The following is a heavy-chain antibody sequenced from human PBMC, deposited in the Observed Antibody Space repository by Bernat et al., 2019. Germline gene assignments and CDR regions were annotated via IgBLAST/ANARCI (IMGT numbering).Heavy chain of an antibody. CDR2: VYSSGST. V-gene: IGHV4-39*07. J-gene: IGHJ4*02. CDR1: AGSISSNNYF. Sequence: QLQMQESGPGLVKPSETLSLTCTVSAGSISSNNYFWGWIREPPGKGLEWIGSVYSSGSTYYNPSLKGRVTISVDTSKNQFSLKLSSVTAADTAVYYCANSSYCSSSLCPFDYWGQGTLFTVSS. CDR3: ANSSYCSSSLCPFDY. D-gene: IGHD2-2*01.